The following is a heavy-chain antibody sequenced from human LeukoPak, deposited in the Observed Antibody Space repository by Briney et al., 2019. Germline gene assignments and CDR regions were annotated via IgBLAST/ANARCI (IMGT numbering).Heavy chain of an antibody. CDR3: ARDGMVRGDTFDY. CDR2: IYYSGST. Sequence: PSETLSLTCTVSGGSISSYYWSWIRQPPGKGLEWIGYIYYSGSTNYNPSLKSRVTISVDTSKNQFSLKLSSVTAADTAVYYCARDGMVRGDTFDYWGQGTLVTVSS. D-gene: IGHD3-10*01. J-gene: IGHJ4*02. CDR1: GGSISSYY. V-gene: IGHV4-59*01.